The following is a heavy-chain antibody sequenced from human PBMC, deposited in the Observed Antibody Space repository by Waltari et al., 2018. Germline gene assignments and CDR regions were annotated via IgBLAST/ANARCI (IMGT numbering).Heavy chain of an antibody. D-gene: IGHD6-6*01. Sequence: QVQLQQWGAGLLKPSETLSLTCAVYGGSFSGYYWSWIRQPPGKGLEWIGEINHSGSTNYNPSLKSRVTISVDTSKNQFSLKLSSVTAADTAVYYCARYYSSSFPYYYYYMDVWGKGTTVTISS. V-gene: IGHV4-34*01. CDR2: INHSGST. CDR1: GGSFSGYY. CDR3: ARYYSSSFPYYYYYMDV. J-gene: IGHJ6*03.